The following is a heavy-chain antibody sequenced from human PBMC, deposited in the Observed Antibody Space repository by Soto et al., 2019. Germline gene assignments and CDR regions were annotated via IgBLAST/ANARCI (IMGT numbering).Heavy chain of an antibody. Sequence: EVQLVESGGGLVQSGGSLRLSCAASGFTFSLYSMNWVRQAPGKWLEWLSYISSASTTTIYYADSVKGRFTISRDNAKNSLFLQMSSLRDEDTAVYYCARDTSFSVGDWYFDLWGRGTLVTVSS. D-gene: IGHD2-2*01. CDR3: ARDTSFSVGDWYFDL. V-gene: IGHV3-48*02. CDR2: ISSASTTTI. CDR1: GFTFSLYS. J-gene: IGHJ2*01.